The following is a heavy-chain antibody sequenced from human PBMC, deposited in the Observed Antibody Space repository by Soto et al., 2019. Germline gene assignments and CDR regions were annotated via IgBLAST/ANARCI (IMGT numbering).Heavy chain of an antibody. D-gene: IGHD1-1*01. V-gene: IGHV3-11*05. CDR3: ARGTGMTSEGSLFDY. CDR1: GCTFSDYY. Sequence: GGSLRLSCAASGCTFSDYYMIWIRQAPGKGLEWVSYISSSSSYTNYADSVKGRFTISRDNAKNSLYLQMNSLRAEDTAVYYCARGTGMTSEGSLFDYWGQGTLVTVSS. CDR2: ISSSSSYT. J-gene: IGHJ4*02.